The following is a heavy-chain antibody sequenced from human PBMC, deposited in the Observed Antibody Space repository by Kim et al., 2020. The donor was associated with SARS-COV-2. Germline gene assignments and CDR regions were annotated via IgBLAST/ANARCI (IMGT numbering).Heavy chain of an antibody. J-gene: IGHJ4*02. CDR3: AKASLRGYCTNGVCYRFDY. V-gene: IGHV3-30*02. Sequence: GRFTISRDNSKNTLYLQMNSLRAEDTAVYYCAKASLRGYCTNGVCYRFDYWGQGTLVTVSS. D-gene: IGHD2-8*01.